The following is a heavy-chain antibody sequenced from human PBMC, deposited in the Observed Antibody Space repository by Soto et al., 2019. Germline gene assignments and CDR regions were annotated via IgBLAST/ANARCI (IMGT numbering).Heavy chain of an antibody. J-gene: IGHJ3*02. CDR3: ARDQVQRDAFDI. CDR2: IIPIFGTA. CDR1: GGTFSSYA. D-gene: IGHD6-25*01. V-gene: IGHV1-69*13. Sequence: GASVKVSCKASGGTFSSYAISWVRQAPGQGLEWMGGIIPIFGTANYAQKFQGRVMITADESTSTAYMELSSLRSEDTAVYYCARDQVQRDAFDIWGQGTMVTVSS.